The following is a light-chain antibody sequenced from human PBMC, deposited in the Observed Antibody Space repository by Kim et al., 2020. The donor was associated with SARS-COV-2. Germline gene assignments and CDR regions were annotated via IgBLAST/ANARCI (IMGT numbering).Light chain of an antibody. CDR3: QQSYSIPYT. CDR1: RNINNY. CDR2: AAS. J-gene: IGKJ2*01. Sequence: DIQMTQSPSSLSAFVGDRVTITCRASRNINNYLNWYQQQPGKVPKLLIYAASTLQSGVPSRFSGSGSGTDFTLTISSLQPEDCATYYCQQSYSIPYTFGQGTKLEI. V-gene: IGKV1-39*01.